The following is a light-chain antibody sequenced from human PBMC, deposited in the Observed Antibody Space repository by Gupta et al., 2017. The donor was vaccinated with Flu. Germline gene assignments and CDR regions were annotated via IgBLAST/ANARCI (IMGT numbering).Light chain of an antibody. V-gene: IGLV2-14*01. Sequence: SALTQPASVSGSPGPSITISCPGTRSDIGSYNYVSWYQHHPGQAHNLLIYVVTNRPAGVSNRFSASKSGDTASLTISGLQEEDEADYYCRSCISSSTLVFGGGTKLTVL. J-gene: IGLJ2*01. CDR2: VVT. CDR3: RSCISSSTLV. CDR1: RSDIGSYNY.